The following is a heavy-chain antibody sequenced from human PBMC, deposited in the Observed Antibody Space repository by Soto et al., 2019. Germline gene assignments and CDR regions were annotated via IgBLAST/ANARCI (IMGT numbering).Heavy chain of an antibody. CDR2: INWNSDKV. CDR3: AKDKGGTPYYIDS. V-gene: IGHV3-9*01. D-gene: IGHD6-25*01. Sequence: EVLLVESGGGLVQPGRSLRLSCAVSGFNFGNYAMQWVRQAPGKGLEWVAAINWNSDKVAYAGSVLGRFTIFRDSAKNSLHLQMNDLTTEDTAFYYCAKDKGGTPYYIDSWGQGILVTVSS. CDR1: GFNFGNYA. J-gene: IGHJ4*02.